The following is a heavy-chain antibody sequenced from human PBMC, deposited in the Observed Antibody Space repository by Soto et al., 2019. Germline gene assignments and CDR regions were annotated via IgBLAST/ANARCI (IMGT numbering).Heavy chain of an antibody. CDR3: VKEGYMRSDWYGQFDC. J-gene: IGHJ4*02. CDR1: GFTFNSFA. V-gene: IGHV3-64D*06. CDR2: ISSNGGNT. Sequence: VQLVESGGTLVQPGGSLRLSCSASGFTFNSFAMHWVRQTPGKGLEFVSAISSNGGNTYYADSVKGRFAISRDNSKNTLYLQMYSLRPEDTALYYCVKEGYMRSDWYGQFDCWGQGTLVTVCS. D-gene: IGHD6-19*01.